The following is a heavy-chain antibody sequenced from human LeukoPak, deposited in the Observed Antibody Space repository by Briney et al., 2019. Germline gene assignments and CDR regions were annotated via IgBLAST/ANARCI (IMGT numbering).Heavy chain of an antibody. Sequence: GGSLRLSCAASGVIFSAYAMHWVRQAPGKGLEWVADISFDGINQYYADSVKGRFTISRDSFQSTLYLQMNSLRPEDTAVYYCARIYDQNYHYSYIMDVWGQGTTVTVSS. D-gene: IGHD2/OR15-2a*01. V-gene: IGHV3-30*04. CDR3: ARIYDQNYHYSYIMDV. CDR2: ISFDGINQ. J-gene: IGHJ6*01. CDR1: GVIFSAYA.